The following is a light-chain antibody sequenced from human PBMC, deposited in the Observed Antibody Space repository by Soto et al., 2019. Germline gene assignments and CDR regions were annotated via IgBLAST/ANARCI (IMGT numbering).Light chain of an antibody. Sequence: MVMTQSPATLSVSPEERVTLSCRTSQNVTSNLAWYQLKPGQTPSLLIYGTSTRAPDIPVRFSGSGSGTEFTLTISTVQSEDSAIYYCQQYDDWGFGPGTKVEIK. CDR3: QQYDDWG. J-gene: IGKJ1*01. CDR2: GTS. V-gene: IGKV3-15*01. CDR1: QNVTSN.